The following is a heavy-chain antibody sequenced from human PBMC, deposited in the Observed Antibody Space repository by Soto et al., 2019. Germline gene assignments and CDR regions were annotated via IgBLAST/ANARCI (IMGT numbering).Heavy chain of an antibody. D-gene: IGHD3-9*01. CDR2: MNPNSGNT. CDR3: ARRYILFGYYNWDYFYYMEV. CDR1: GYTFTSYD. Sequence: ASVKVSCKASGYTFTSYDINWVRQATGQGLEWMGWMNPNSGNTGYAQKFQGRVTMTRNTSISTAYMELSSLRSEDTAVYYCARRYILFGYYNWDYFYYMEVWGKGSTVTVCS. J-gene: IGHJ6*03. V-gene: IGHV1-8*01.